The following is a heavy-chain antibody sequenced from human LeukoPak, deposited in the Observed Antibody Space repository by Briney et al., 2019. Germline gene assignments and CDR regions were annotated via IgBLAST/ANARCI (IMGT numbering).Heavy chain of an antibody. V-gene: IGHV3-23*01. CDR2: ITNSGSTT. Sequence: GGSLRLSCAASGFTFGNFAMSWVRQPPGKGLEWLSAITNSGSTTYSADSVKGRFTISRDNSKNTLYVQVNSLGTEDTAAYYCAKGSYYDSSGSFYFDYWGQGTLVTVSS. D-gene: IGHD3-22*01. CDR1: GFTFGNFA. CDR3: AKGSYYDSSGSFYFDY. J-gene: IGHJ4*02.